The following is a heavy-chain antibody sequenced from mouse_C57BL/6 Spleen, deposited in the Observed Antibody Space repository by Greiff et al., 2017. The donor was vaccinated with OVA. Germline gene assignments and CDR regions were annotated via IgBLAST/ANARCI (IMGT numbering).Heavy chain of an antibody. V-gene: IGHV1-20*01. J-gene: IGHJ1*03. D-gene: IGHD5-5*01. CDR1: GYSFTGYF. CDR2: INPYNGDT. Sequence: VHVKQSGPELVKPGDSVKISCKASGYSFTGYFMNWVMQSHGQSLEWIGRINPYNGDTCYNQKFKGKATLTVDKSSSTAHRELRSLTSEDSAVYYCARSRGLPSYWYFDVWGTGTTVTVAS. CDR3: ARSRGLPSYWYFDV.